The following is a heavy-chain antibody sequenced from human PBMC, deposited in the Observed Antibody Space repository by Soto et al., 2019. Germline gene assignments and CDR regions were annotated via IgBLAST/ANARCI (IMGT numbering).Heavy chain of an antibody. CDR2: IIPILGIA. CDR3: ARGLYGSGDYYYGMDV. J-gene: IGHJ6*02. V-gene: IGHV1-69*02. Sequence: QVQLVQSGAEVKKPGSSVKVSCKASGGTFSSYTISWVRQAPGQGLEWMGRIIPILGIANYAQKFQGRVTITADKSTGTAYMELSSLRSEDTAVYYCARGLYGSGDYYYGMDVWGQGTTVTVSS. D-gene: IGHD3-10*01. CDR1: GGTFSSYT.